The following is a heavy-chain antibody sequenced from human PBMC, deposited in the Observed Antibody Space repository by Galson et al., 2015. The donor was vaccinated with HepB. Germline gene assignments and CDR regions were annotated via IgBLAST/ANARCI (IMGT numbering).Heavy chain of an antibody. CDR3: ASHPDYGDY. Sequence: SETLSLTCTVFGDSISYNYWSWIRQPPGKGLEWIGYIHHRGPTNYNPSLKSRVTISIDTSKNHFSLTVRSVTAADTAVYSCASHPDYGDYWGQGTLVTVSS. J-gene: IGHJ4*01. CDR2: IHHRGPT. V-gene: IGHV4-59*08. CDR1: GDSISYNY.